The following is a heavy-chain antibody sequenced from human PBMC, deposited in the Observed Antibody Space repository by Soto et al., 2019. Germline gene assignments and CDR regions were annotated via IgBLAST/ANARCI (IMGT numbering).Heavy chain of an antibody. Sequence: PSETMSITCAVSGGSISSSNWWSWVRQPPGKGLEWIGEIYHSGSTNYNPSLKSRVTISVDKSKNQFSLKLSSVTATDTAVYYCARFLSGIAAAGTGWGQGTLVTVSS. CDR1: GGSISSSNW. CDR3: ARFLSGIAAAGTG. CDR2: IYHSGST. V-gene: IGHV4-4*02. J-gene: IGHJ4*02. D-gene: IGHD6-13*01.